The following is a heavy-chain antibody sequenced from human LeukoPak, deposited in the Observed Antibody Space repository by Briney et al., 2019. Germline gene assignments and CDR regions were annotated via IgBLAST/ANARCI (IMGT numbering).Heavy chain of an antibody. J-gene: IGHJ4*02. D-gene: IGHD3-9*01. Sequence: GGSLRLSCAASGFTFSNSAMNWVRQVPGKGLEWVSSIDYDSSHIYYAASVGGRFTISRDNARNSVYLQMNSLRVEDTAVYYCARDPLRYLRVGHYDYWGQGTPVAVSS. CDR2: IDYDSSHI. V-gene: IGHV3-21*01. CDR3: ARDPLRYLRVGHYDY. CDR1: GFTFSNSA.